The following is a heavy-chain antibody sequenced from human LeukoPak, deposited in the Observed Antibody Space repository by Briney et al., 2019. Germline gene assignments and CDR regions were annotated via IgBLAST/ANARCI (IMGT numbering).Heavy chain of an antibody. CDR2: ISSSSSTK. CDR3: ARDGYCSGGSCYSAVDY. D-gene: IGHD2-15*01. CDR1: GFTFSSYG. Sequence: GGSLRLSCAASGFTFSSYGMHWVRQAPQKELEWVSYISSSSSTKYYADSVKGRFTISRDNAKNSLYLQMNSLRAEDTAVYYCARDGYCSGGSCYSAVDYWGQGTLVTVSS. J-gene: IGHJ4*02. V-gene: IGHV3-48*04.